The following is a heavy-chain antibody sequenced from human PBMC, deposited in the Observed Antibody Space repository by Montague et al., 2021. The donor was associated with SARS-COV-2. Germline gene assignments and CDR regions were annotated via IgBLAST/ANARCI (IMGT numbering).Heavy chain of an antibody. J-gene: IGHJ6*02. CDR3: TSGREGNYNVMDV. Sequence: SAISGDSVSSNSATWNWVRQSPSRGLEWLGRTYYRSKWYNDYAVXVRGRVTINPDTSKNQFSLQLNSVTPEDTAIYYCTSGREGNYNVMDVWGQGTTVTVSS. CDR1: GDSVSSNSAT. V-gene: IGHV6-1*01. D-gene: IGHD1-1*01. CDR2: TYYRSKWYN.